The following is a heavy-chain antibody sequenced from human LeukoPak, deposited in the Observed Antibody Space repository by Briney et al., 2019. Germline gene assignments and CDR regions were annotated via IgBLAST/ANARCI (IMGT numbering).Heavy chain of an antibody. V-gene: IGHV3-23*01. J-gene: IGHJ4*02. CDR3: AKPLDSSGLYEFDY. CDR1: GFTLRSYA. CDR2: ISGSGGST. Sequence: SGGSLRLSCAASGFTLRSYAMSWVRQAPGKGLEWVSAISGSGGSTYYADSVRGRFTISRDNSKNTLFLQMNSLRAEDTAVYYCAKPLDSSGLYEFDYWGQGTLVTVSS. D-gene: IGHD6-19*01.